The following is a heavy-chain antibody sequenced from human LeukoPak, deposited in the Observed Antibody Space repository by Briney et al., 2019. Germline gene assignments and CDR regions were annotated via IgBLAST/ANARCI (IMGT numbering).Heavy chain of an antibody. D-gene: IGHD3-22*01. CDR1: GYTFRNHG. CDR3: ARDHYHDSSCVDYFDY. V-gene: IGHV3-33*01. CDR2: IWNEGFNT. J-gene: IGHJ4*02. Sequence: GRCLRLSCVASGYTFRNHGMHWGRQAPGKRLEWVADIWNEGFNTYYADSVRGRFTISRDDSKSTLYLQMNSLRAEDTAVYYCARDHYHDSSCVDYFDYWGQGTLVTVSS.